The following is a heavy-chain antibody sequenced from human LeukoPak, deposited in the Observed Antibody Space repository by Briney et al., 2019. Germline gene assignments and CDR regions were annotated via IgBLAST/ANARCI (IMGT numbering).Heavy chain of an antibody. D-gene: IGHD3-10*02. CDR3: VRESDYYVRKGMDV. CDR2: ISYDGTNE. V-gene: IGHV3-30*04. Sequence: GRSLRLSCAASGFSFAYYAMHWVRQAPGKGLECMAVISYDGTNEYYADSVKGRFIISRDNSKNTMYLQMNNLRAEDTALYYCVRESDYYVRKGMDVWGQGTTVTVSS. CDR1: GFSFAYYA. J-gene: IGHJ6*02.